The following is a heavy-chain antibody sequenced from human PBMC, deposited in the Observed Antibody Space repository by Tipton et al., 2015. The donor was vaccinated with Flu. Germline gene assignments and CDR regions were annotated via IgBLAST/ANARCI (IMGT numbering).Heavy chain of an antibody. D-gene: IGHD1-26*01. CDR1: GGSISGSY. Sequence: TLSLNCTVSGGSISGSYWTWIRQSAERGLEWIGRVYDTGMTNYNPSLKSRVTMSVETSKNQFFLKVNFVTAADTAVYYCASLRPGVGKDVWGQGTTVIVS. J-gene: IGHJ6*02. V-gene: IGHV4-4*07. CDR2: VYDTGMT. CDR3: ASLRPGVGKDV.